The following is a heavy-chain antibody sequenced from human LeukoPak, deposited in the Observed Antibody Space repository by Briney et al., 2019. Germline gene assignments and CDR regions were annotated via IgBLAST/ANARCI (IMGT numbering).Heavy chain of an antibody. CDR1: GYTFTSYG. CDR3: ARVGTTTPNPDYYYYYMDV. Sequence: ASVKVSCKASGYTFTSYGISWVRQAPGQGLEWMGWISAYNGNTNYAQKLQGRVTMTTDTSTSTAYMELRSLRSGDTAVYYCARVGTTTPNPDYYYYYMDVWGKGTTVTVSS. D-gene: IGHD4-17*01. CDR2: ISAYNGNT. V-gene: IGHV1-18*01. J-gene: IGHJ6*03.